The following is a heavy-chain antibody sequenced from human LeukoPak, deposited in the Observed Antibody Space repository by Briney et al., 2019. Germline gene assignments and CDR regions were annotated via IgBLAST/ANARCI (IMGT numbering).Heavy chain of an antibody. CDR3: VTDYGGSSGAFDI. D-gene: IGHD4-23*01. CDR2: ISSSSSDI. CDR1: GFTLSSYA. Sequence: AGGSLRLSCTGSGFTLSSYAMNWVRRAPGQGLEWVSSISSSSSDIYYTDSVKGRFTISRDNAKNSLYLQMNGLRAEDTAVYYCVTDYGGSSGAFDIWGQGTMVTVSS. V-gene: IGHV3-21*01. J-gene: IGHJ3*02.